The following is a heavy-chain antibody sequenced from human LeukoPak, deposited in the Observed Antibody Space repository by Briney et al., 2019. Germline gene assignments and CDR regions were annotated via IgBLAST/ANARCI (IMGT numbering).Heavy chain of an antibody. CDR2: IYYSGST. Sequence: PSETLSLTCTVSGGSISGYYWSWIRQPPGKGLEWIAYIYYSGSTNYNPSLKSRVTISVDTSKNQFSLKLSSVTAADTAVYYCARPNGGYEAFDVWGQGTMVTVSS. V-gene: IGHV4-59*01. D-gene: IGHD4-23*01. CDR3: ARPNGGYEAFDV. J-gene: IGHJ3*01. CDR1: GGSISGYY.